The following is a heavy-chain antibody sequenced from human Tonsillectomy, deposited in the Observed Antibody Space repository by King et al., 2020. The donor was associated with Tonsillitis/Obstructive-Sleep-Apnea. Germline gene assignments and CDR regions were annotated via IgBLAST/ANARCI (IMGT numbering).Heavy chain of an antibody. D-gene: IGHD2-15*01. CDR2: IYRGGST. V-gene: IGHV3-53*01. Sequence: VQLVESGGGLIQPGGSLRLSCAASGFTVSSNYMSWVRQAPGKGLEWVSVIYRGGSTYYTDSVKGRFTISRDNSKNTLYVQMNSLRAEDTAVYYCARGRGALTQSGFDYWGQGTLVTVSS. CDR3: ARGRGALTQSGFDY. J-gene: IGHJ4*02. CDR1: GFTVSSNY.